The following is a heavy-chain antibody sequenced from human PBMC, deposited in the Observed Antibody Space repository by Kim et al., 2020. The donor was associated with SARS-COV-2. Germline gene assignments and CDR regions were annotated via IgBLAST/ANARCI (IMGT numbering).Heavy chain of an antibody. J-gene: IGHJ4*02. Sequence: HPALKRRVTISVDTSKNPFSLKLSSVTAADTAVYYCAGQDYYDSSGYPNWGQGTLVTVSS. D-gene: IGHD3-22*01. CDR3: AGQDYYDSSGYPN. V-gene: IGHV4-59*08.